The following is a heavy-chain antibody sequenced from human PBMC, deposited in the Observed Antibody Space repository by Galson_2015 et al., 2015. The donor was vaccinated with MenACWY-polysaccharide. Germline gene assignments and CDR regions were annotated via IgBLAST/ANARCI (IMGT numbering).Heavy chain of an antibody. CDR2: IKEDGSEK. CDR1: GFTFSTYW. CDR3: AGGDGTKRRLDY. Sequence: SPRLSCAASGFTFSTYWMNWVRQAPGKGLEWVANIKEDGSEKYYVDSVKGRFTISRDNAKNSLYLQMNSLRADDTVVYYCAGGDGTKRRLDYWGQGSLVTVSS. V-gene: IGHV3-7*01. J-gene: IGHJ4*02. D-gene: IGHD5-24*01.